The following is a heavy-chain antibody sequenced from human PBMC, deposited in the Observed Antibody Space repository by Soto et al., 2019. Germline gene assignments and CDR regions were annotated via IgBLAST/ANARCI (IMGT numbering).Heavy chain of an antibody. D-gene: IGHD6-13*01. CDR1: GGSISSYY. J-gene: IGHJ4*02. V-gene: IGHV4-59*01. CDR2: IYYSGST. CDR3: ARGVVAAAAITPPMVYYFDY. Sequence: SETLSLTCTVSGGSISSYYWSWIRQPPGKGLEWIGYIYYSGSTNYNPSLKSRVTISVDTSKNQFSLKLSSVTAADTAVYYCARGVVAAAAITPPMVYYFDYWGQGTLVTVSS.